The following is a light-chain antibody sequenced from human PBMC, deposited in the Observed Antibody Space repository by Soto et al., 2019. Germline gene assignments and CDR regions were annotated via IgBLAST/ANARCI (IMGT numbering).Light chain of an antibody. CDR3: QQYNNWPQT. Sequence: ETVMTQSPATLSVSPGERATLSCRASQSVGTTLAWYQQKPGQAPRLVIYGASSRATGIPAWFSGSGSGTEFTLTISSLQSEAFAVYYCQQYNNWPQTFGQGTKVEIK. CDR2: GAS. CDR1: QSVGTT. V-gene: IGKV3-15*01. J-gene: IGKJ1*01.